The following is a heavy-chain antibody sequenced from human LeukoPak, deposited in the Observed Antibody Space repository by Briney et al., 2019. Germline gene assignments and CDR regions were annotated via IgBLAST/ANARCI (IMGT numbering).Heavy chain of an antibody. V-gene: IGHV1-2*02. CDR3: ARDGGYSGSYYIVGSAFDI. D-gene: IGHD1-26*01. J-gene: IGHJ3*02. Sequence: ASVKVSCKASGYTFTGYYMHWVRQAPGQGLEWMGWINPNSGGTNYAQKFQGRVTMTRDTSTSTVYMELSSLRSEDTAVYYCARDGGYSGSYYIVGSAFDIWGQGTMVTVSS. CDR1: GYTFTGYY. CDR2: INPNSGGT.